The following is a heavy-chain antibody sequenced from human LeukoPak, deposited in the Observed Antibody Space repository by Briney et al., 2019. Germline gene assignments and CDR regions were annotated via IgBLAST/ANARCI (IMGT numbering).Heavy chain of an antibody. J-gene: IGHJ6*02. CDR2: MNPNSGNT. V-gene: IGHV1-8*01. D-gene: IGHD1-26*01. CDR1: GYTFTSYD. CDR3: ARDGGSFSYNMDV. Sequence: ASVKVSCKASGYTFTSYDINWVRQATGQGLEWMGWMNPNSGNTGFAQKFQGRVTMASDTSTSTVYMELSSLRSEDTAIYFCARDGGSFSYNMDVWGQGTTVTVSS.